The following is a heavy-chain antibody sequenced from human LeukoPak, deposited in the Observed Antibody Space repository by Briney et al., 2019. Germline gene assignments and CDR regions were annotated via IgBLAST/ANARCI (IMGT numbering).Heavy chain of an antibody. Sequence: SETLSLTCTVSGDSIGSGGYYWSWIRQPPGKGLEWIGYIYTSGSTNYNPSLESRVTISVDTSKNQFSLDLSSVTAADTAVYYCARQKCTSTSCLTKNAFDIWGQGTMVTVSS. CDR1: GDSIGSGGYY. V-gene: IGHV4-61*09. CDR2: IYTSGST. CDR3: ARQKCTSTSCLTKNAFDI. D-gene: IGHD2-2*01. J-gene: IGHJ3*02.